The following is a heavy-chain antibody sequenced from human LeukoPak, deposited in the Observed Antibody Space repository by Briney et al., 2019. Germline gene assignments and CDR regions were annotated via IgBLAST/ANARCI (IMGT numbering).Heavy chain of an antibody. V-gene: IGHV3-53*01. CDR1: GFTFSSYV. D-gene: IGHD6-19*01. CDR3: AKRYSSGWWIDY. Sequence: GGSLRLSCETAGFTFSSYVMHWVRRTPGKGLEWVSVIYSGGSTYYADSVKGRFTISRDNSKNTLYLQMNTLRAEDTAVYYCAKRYSSGWWIDYWGQGTLVTVSS. CDR2: IYSGGST. J-gene: IGHJ4*02.